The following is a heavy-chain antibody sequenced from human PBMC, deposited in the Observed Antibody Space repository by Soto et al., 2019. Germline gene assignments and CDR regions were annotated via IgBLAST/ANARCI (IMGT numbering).Heavy chain of an antibody. J-gene: IGHJ6*02. D-gene: IGHD1-1*01. CDR1: GGSINGYY. CDR3: TRHAIIPKLQYGMDV. V-gene: IGHV4-59*01. Sequence: SETLSLTCTVSGGSINGYYWSWIRQPPGKGLEWIGYIFYRGNTLYNPSLQSRVTISVDTSKNQFFLGLTSVTAADTAVYYCTRHAIIPKLQYGMDVWGQGASVTVSS. CDR2: IFYRGNT.